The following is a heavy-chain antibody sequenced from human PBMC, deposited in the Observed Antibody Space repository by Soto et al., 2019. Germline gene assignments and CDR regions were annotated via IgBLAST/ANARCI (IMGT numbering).Heavy chain of an antibody. CDR3: ATWHEREHAYDV. CDR2: LYDIDGS. J-gene: IGHJ3*01. Sequence: DVQLVESGGGLIQPGESLRLSCAAFGFTISGKKYVAWVRQAPGKGLEWVSALYDIDGSFYADSVKGRFTTSSESSKTTVYLQMNDLRPDDTAVYYCATWHEREHAYDVWGLGTTVTVSS. V-gene: IGHV3-53*01. CDR1: GFTISGKKY. D-gene: IGHD1-1*01.